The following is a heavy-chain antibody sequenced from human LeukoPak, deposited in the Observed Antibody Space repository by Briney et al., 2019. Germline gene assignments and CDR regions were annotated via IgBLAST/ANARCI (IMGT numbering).Heavy chain of an antibody. CDR3: ARRNAMDV. V-gene: IGHV3-7*03. CDR1: GFTFSNYW. Sequence: PGGSLRLSCAASGFTFSNYWMTWVRQAPRKGLEWVANINRDGSERYYVDSVKGRFTISRDDAKSSLYLQMNSLRAEDTAVYYCARRNAMDVWGQGTTVIVFS. CDR2: INRDGSER. J-gene: IGHJ6*02.